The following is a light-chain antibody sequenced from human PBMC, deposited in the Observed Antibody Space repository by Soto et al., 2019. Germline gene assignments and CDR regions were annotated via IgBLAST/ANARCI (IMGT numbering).Light chain of an antibody. Sequence: QSVLTQPPSVSAATGQKVTVSCSGSRSNIGNNAVAWYQHLPGTAPKLLIYDNDKRPSGISDRFSASKSGTSATLAITGLQTGDEADYYCETWDSSLSAGVFGGGTKLTVL. CDR2: DND. V-gene: IGLV1-51*01. J-gene: IGLJ3*02. CDR3: ETWDSSLSAGV. CDR1: RSNIGNNA.